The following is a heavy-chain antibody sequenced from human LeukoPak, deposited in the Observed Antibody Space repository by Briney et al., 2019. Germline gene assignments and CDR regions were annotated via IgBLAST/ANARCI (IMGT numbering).Heavy chain of an antibody. V-gene: IGHV3-43D*03. CDR2: ISWDGGST. J-gene: IGHJ4*01. CDR3: AKDLWFGGSAFDS. Sequence: GGSLRLSCAASGFTFDDYAMHWVRQAPGKGLEWVSLISWDGGSTYYADSVKGRFTISRDNSKNSLYLQMNSLTADDTALYYCAKDLWFGGSAFDSWGQGTLVTVSS. CDR1: GFTFDDYA. D-gene: IGHD3-10*01.